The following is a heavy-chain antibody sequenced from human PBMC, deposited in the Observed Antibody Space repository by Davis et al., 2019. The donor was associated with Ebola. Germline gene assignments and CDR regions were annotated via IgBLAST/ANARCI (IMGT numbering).Heavy chain of an antibody. D-gene: IGHD4-11*01. CDR2: IRYDGSNK. CDR3: ARSTVMGY. J-gene: IGHJ4*02. V-gene: IGHV3-30*02. Sequence: GESLKISCAASGFTFSSYSMNWVRQAPGKGLEWVAFIRYDGSNKYYADSVKGRFTISRDNSKNTLYLQMNSLRAEDTAVYYCARSTVMGYWGQGTLVTVSS. CDR1: GFTFSSYS.